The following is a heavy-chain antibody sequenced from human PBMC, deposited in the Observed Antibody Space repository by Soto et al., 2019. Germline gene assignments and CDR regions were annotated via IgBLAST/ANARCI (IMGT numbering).Heavy chain of an antibody. CDR2: LSSTGKT. V-gene: IGHV4-59*12. CDR1: GASISSYY. D-gene: IGHD3-9*01. CDR3: PRSRNYDLATGYVDL. Sequence: QVQLQESGPGLVKPSETLSLTCTVAGASISSYYWSWIRQPPGKGLEWIGYLSSTGKTYYNPSLKARVTISGATSKNQFSLKRTSVTAADTALYYCPRSRNYDLATGYVDLWGQGTMVTVSS. J-gene: IGHJ3*01.